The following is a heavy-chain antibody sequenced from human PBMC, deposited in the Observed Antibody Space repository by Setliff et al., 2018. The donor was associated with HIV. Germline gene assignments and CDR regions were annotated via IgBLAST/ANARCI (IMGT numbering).Heavy chain of an antibody. CDR2: IDHSGST. D-gene: IGHD3-10*01. V-gene: IGHV4-34*01. J-gene: IGHJ4*02. CDR3: AKKGRYYYGSGVTTDYFDD. CDR1: GTSLNTYH. Sequence: PSETLSLTCAVYGTSLNTYHWTWIRYTPGRGLQWIGQIDHSGSTNYNPSLKSRVTLSVDASKNQFSLKVKSVTAADTATSYCAKKGRYYYGSGVTTDYFDDWGQGTPVTVSS.